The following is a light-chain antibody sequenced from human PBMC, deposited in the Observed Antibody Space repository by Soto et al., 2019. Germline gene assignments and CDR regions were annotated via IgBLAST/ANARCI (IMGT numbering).Light chain of an antibody. CDR2: DAS. J-gene: IGKJ3*01. CDR1: QSIGNW. Sequence: DVQMTQSPSTLSASVGDKVTMTCRASQSIGNWLAWYQQKPGKAPKFLIYDASSLEVGVPSRFSGSGSGTEFTLTISSLQPDDFATYYCQQYFSYSSTFGPGTRVDIK. CDR3: QQYFSYSST. V-gene: IGKV1-5*01.